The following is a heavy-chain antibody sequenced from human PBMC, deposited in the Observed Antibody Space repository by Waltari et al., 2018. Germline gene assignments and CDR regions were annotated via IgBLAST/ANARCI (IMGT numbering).Heavy chain of an antibody. CDR2: IYTSGST. D-gene: IGHD6-13*01. Sequence: QVQLQESGPGLVKPSETLSLTCTVPGGSLSSYSWSWIRQHPGKGLEWIGRIYTSGSTNYNPSLKSRVTMSVDTSKNQFSLKLSSVTAADTAVYYCATQAGSSSWYYFYAFDIWGQGTMVTVSS. V-gene: IGHV4-4*07. CDR1: GGSLSSYS. CDR3: ATQAGSSSWYYFYAFDI. J-gene: IGHJ3*02.